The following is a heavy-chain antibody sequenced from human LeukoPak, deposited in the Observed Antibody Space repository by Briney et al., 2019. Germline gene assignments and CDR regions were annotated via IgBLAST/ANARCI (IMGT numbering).Heavy chain of an antibody. Sequence: SETLSLTCTVSGGSISSSSYYWGWIRQPPGTGLEWIGSIYYSGSTYYNPSLKSRVTISVDTSKNQFSLKLSSVTAADTAVYYCARDSTGYSSSWYAHWGQGTLVTVSS. CDR2: IYYSGST. V-gene: IGHV4-39*07. CDR1: GGSISSSSYY. CDR3: ARDSTGYSSSWYAH. D-gene: IGHD6-13*01. J-gene: IGHJ5*02.